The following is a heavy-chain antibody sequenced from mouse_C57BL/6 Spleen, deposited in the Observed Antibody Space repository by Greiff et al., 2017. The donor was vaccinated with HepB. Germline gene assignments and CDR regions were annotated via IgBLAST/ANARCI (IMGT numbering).Heavy chain of an antibody. CDR2: IYPVSGET. V-gene: IGHV1-11*01. Sequence: LVESGAELASPGASVTLSCKASGYTFTDHIMNWVKKRPGQGLEWIGRIYPVSGETNYNQKFMGKATFSVDRSSSTVYMVLNSLTSEDPAVYYCGVGVYDYDGALAYWGQGTLVTVSA. CDR1: GYTFTDHI. CDR3: GVGVYDYDGALAY. J-gene: IGHJ3*01. D-gene: IGHD2-4*01.